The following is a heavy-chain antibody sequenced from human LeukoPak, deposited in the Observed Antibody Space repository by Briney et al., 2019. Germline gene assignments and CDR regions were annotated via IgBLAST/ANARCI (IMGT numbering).Heavy chain of an antibody. V-gene: IGHV5-51*01. CDR1: GYSFTSYW. CDR2: IYPGDSDT. CDR3: ARRRGGNPRGYHYYYMDV. Sequence: HGESLKISCKGSGYSFTSYWIGWVRQMPGKGLEWMGIIYPGDSDTRYSPSFKGQVTISVDKSISTAYLQWSSLKASDTAMYYCARRRGGNPRGYHYYYMDVWGKGTTVTVFS. J-gene: IGHJ6*03. D-gene: IGHD4-23*01.